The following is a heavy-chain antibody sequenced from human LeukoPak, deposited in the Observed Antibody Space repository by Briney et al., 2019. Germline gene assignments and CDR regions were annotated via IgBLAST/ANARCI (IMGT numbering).Heavy chain of an antibody. CDR1: GYTFTSYY. Sequence: ASVKVSCKASGYTFTSYYMHWVRQAPGQGLEWMGWINPNSGGTNYAQKFQGWVTMTRDTSISTAYMELSRLRSDDTAVYYCARGQDSSGYYVDNWFDPWGQGTLVTVSS. V-gene: IGHV1-2*04. J-gene: IGHJ5*02. CDR2: INPNSGGT. D-gene: IGHD3-22*01. CDR3: ARGQDSSGYYVDNWFDP.